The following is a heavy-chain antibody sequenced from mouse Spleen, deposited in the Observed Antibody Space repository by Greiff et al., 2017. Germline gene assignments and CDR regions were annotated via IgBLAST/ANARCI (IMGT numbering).Heavy chain of an antibody. J-gene: IGHJ2*01. V-gene: IGHV5-16*01. Sequence: EVKLMESEGGLVQPGSSMKLSCTASGFTFSDYYMAWVRQVPEKGLEWVANINYDGSSTYYLDSLKSRFIISRDNAKNILYLQMSSLKSEDTATYYCAIYGDYLSFDYWGQGTTLTVSS. CDR2: INYDGSST. D-gene: IGHD2-13*01. CDR1: GFTFSDYY. CDR3: AIYGDYLSFDY.